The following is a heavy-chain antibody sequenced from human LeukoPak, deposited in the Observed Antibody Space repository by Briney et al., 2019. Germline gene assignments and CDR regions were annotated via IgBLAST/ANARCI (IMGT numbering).Heavy chain of an antibody. CDR3: ATSRYYYDSSGFLVDY. V-gene: IGHV3-74*01. Sequence: GGSLRLSCAASRFTFSTYWMHWVRQAPGKGLVWVSRINSGGSSTGYADSVKGRFTISRDNAKNTLYLEMSSLRAEDTAIYYCATSRYYYDSSGFLVDYWGQGTLVTVSS. J-gene: IGHJ4*02. D-gene: IGHD3-22*01. CDR1: RFTFSTYW. CDR2: INSGGSST.